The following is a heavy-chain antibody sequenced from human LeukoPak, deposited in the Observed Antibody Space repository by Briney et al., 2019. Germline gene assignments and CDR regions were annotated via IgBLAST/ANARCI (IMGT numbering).Heavy chain of an antibody. Sequence: SETLSLTCTVSGDSISSDYWTWIRQPPGKELEWIGYISHIGNTNYNPSLKSRVTISIDTSKNQFSLKLSSVTAADTAVYYCARLERAGESYYYYYYMDVWGKGTTVTVSS. J-gene: IGHJ6*03. CDR3: ARLERAGESYYYYYYMDV. CDR2: ISHIGNT. CDR1: GDSISSDY. V-gene: IGHV4-59*01. D-gene: IGHD3-3*01.